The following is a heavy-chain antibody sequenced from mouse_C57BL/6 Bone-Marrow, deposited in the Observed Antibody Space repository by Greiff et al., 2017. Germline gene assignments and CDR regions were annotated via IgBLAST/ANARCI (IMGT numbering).Heavy chain of an antibody. CDR1: GYTFTSYG. CDR3: AGCYGYAMDY. V-gene: IGHV1-81*01. J-gene: IGHJ4*01. Sequence: VQLQQSGAELARPGASVKLSCKASGYTFTSYGIRWVKQRTGQGLEWIGEIYPRSGNTYYTEKFKGKATLTADKSSRTAYMELRSLTSEDTAVYCCAGCYGYAMDYWGQGTSVTVSS. D-gene: IGHD1-1*01. CDR2: IYPRSGNT.